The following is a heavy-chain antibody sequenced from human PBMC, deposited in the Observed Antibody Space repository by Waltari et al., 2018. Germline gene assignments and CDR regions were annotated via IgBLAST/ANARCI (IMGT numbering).Heavy chain of an antibody. Sequence: EVQLMESGGGLVQPGGSLRLSCVASGLAVRTSFMSWVRQAPGKGLEWVSAICSGDTTYYTDSVKCRFSTSRDNSKNTLFLQMNSLRAEDTAVYYCARVARGTLYDAFDIWGQGTMVTVSS. J-gene: IGHJ3*02. CDR2: ICSGDTT. CDR3: ARVARGTLYDAFDI. V-gene: IGHV3-66*01. CDR1: GLAVRTSF. D-gene: IGHD1-26*01.